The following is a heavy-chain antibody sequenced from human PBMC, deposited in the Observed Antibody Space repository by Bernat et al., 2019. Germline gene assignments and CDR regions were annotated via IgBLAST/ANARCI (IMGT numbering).Heavy chain of an antibody. J-gene: IGHJ2*01. V-gene: IGHV3-48*01. Sequence: EVQLVESGGGLVQPGGSLRLSCAASGFTFSSYSMNWVRQAPGKGLEWVSYISSSSSTIYYADSVKGRFTISRDNSKNTLYLQMNSLRAEDTAVYYCATYGSGSLLYWYFDLWGRGTLVTVSS. CDR3: ATYGSGSLLYWYFDL. CDR1: GFTFSSYS. CDR2: ISSSSSTI. D-gene: IGHD3-10*01.